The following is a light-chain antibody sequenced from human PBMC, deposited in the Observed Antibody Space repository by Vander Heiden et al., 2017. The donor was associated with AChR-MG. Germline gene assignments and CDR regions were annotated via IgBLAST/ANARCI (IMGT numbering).Light chain of an antibody. CDR2: DVT. CDR1: TSDIGTYNY. J-gene: IGLJ1*01. V-gene: IGLV2-14*03. Sequence: QSALTQPASVSGSPAQSTAISCIGTTSDIGTYNYVSWYPQHPGKAPKLRMYDVTNRPSGVSDRFSGSKSGNTASLTISGLQAEDEADYYCSSVATSSTLLVFGTGTKVTVL. CDR3: SSVATSSTLLV.